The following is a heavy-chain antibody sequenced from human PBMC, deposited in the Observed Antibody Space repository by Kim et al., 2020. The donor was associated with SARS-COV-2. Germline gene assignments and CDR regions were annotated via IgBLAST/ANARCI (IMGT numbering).Heavy chain of an antibody. V-gene: IGHV3-30*18. CDR1: GFTFSSYG. J-gene: IGHJ6*02. D-gene: IGHD3-10*01. CDR2: ISYDGSNK. CDR3: AKELGVGVTMVRGVITPHYYYYGMDV. Sequence: GGSLRLSCAASGFTFSSYGMHWVRQAPGKGLEWVAVISYDGSNKYYADSVKGRFTISRDNSKNTLYLQMNILRAEDTAVYYCAKELGVGVTMVRGVITPHYYYYGMDVWGQGTTVTVSS.